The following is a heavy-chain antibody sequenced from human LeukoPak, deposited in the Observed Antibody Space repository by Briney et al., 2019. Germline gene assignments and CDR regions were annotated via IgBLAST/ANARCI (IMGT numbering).Heavy chain of an antibody. J-gene: IGHJ4*02. CDR2: IYHSGST. V-gene: IGHV4-59*12. CDR3: ARADSSSWYYFDY. D-gene: IGHD6-13*01. Sequence: SETLSLTCTVSGGSISSYYWSWIRQPPGKGLEWIGEIYHSGSTNYNPSLKSRVTISVDKSKNQFSLKLSSVTAADTAVYYCARADSSSWYYFDYWGQGTLVTVSS. CDR1: GGSISSYY.